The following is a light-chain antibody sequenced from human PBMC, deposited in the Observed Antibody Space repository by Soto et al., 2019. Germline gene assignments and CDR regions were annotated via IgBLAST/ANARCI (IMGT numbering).Light chain of an antibody. CDR1: QXLVXXDXXTY. Sequence: DIVMTQSPLSLPVTLGQPASISCTSSQXLVXXDXXTYLNWFQQRPGQPPRRLIYKVSHRDSGVPDRFSGSGSGTDFTLKISRVEADDVGXXYXXXXTHWPQTFGQGTKVEIK. V-gene: IGKV2-30*01. CDR3: XXXTHWPQT. CDR2: KVS. J-gene: IGKJ1*01.